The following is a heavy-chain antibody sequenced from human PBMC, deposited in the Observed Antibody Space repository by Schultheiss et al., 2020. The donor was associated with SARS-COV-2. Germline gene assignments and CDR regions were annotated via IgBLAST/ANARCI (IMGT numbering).Heavy chain of an antibody. Sequence: SETLSLTCAVYGGSFSGYYWSWIRQPPGKGLEWIGEIYHSGSTNYNPSLKSRVTISVDTSKNQFSLKLSSVTAADTAVYYCARGMKRWLHLKGAINWFDPWGQGTLVTVSS. D-gene: IGHD5-24*01. J-gene: IGHJ5*02. CDR3: ARGMKRWLHLKGAINWFDP. CDR1: GGSFSGYY. V-gene: IGHV4-34*01. CDR2: IYHSGST.